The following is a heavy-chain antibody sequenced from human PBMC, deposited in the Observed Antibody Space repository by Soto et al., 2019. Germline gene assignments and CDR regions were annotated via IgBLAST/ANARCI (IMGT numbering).Heavy chain of an antibody. CDR1: GFTFSSYA. V-gene: IGHV3-23*01. Sequence: GGSLRLSCAASGFTFSSYAMSWVRQAPGKGLEWVSAISGSGGSTYYADSVKGRFTISRDNSKNTLYLQMNSLRAEDTAVYYCANTDIVVVPAAIGPPPIAPMDVWGKGTTVTVSS. CDR3: ANTDIVVVPAAIGPPPIAPMDV. D-gene: IGHD2-2*02. CDR2: ISGSGGST. J-gene: IGHJ6*04.